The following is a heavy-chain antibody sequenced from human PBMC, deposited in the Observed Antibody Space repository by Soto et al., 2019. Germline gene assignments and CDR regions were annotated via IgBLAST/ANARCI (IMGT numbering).Heavy chain of an antibody. CDR1: GDSLRSGDYY. V-gene: IGHV4-30-4*01. Sequence: QVQLQESGPGLVKPSQTLSLTCSVSGDSLRSGDYYWTWIRQSPGKGLEWIGFILYGGSTKYNPSLESRLTMSVDRPKNQFSLRLSSVTAADTAVYFCARGWDTRITGTTTWFDPWGPGTLVTVSS. CDR3: ARGWDTRITGTTTWFDP. CDR2: ILYGGST. D-gene: IGHD1-20*01. J-gene: IGHJ5*02.